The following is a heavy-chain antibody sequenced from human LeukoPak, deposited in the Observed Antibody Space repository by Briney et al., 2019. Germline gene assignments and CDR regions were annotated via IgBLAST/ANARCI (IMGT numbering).Heavy chain of an antibody. Sequence: SETLSLTCTVSGGSISSYYWSWIRQPPGKGLEWIGYIYYSGSTNYNPSLKSRVTISVDTSKNQFSLKLSSVTAADTAVYYCARARHKTFSFDYWGQGTLVTVSS. CDR2: IYYSGST. CDR3: ARARHKTFSFDY. J-gene: IGHJ4*02. CDR1: GGSISSYY. V-gene: IGHV4-59*01.